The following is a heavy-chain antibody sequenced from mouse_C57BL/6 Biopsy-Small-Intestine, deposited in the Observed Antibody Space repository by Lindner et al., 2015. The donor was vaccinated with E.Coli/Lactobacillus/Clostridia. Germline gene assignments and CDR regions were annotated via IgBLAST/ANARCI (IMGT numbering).Heavy chain of an antibody. J-gene: IGHJ2*01. CDR2: INPGSGGS. Sequence: VQLQESGAELVRPGTSVKVSCKASGYAFTNYLIEWVNQRPGQGLEWIGVINPGSGGSNYNEKFKGKATLTADKSSSTAYMQLSSLTSEDSAVYFCARSRYYGSTYAFFDYWGQGTTLTVSS. V-gene: IGHV1-54*01. CDR3: ARSRYYGSTYAFFDY. D-gene: IGHD1-1*01. CDR1: GYAFTNYL.